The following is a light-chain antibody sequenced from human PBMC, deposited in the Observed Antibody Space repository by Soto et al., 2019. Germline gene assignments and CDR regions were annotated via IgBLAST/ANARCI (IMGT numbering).Light chain of an antibody. J-gene: IGKJ3*01. V-gene: IGKV1-39*01. CDR2: AAS. CDR3: QHSYSTST. CDR1: QSISSY. Sequence: DIQMTQSPSSLSASVGDRVTITCRASQSISSYLNWYQQKPGKAPKLLSYAASSLQSGVPSRFSGRGSGTEFTLTIIRLQPEDFATYYCQHSYSTSTFGPGTKVDIK.